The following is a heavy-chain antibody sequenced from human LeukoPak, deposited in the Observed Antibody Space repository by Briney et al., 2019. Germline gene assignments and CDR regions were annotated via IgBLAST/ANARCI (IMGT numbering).Heavy chain of an antibody. CDR3: ARGRVYDFWSGYHRFFDY. D-gene: IGHD3-3*01. CDR1: GGSFSGYH. J-gene: IGHJ4*02. CDR2: INHSGST. Sequence: PSETLSLTCAVYGGSFSGYHWSWIRQPPGKGLEWIGEINHSGSTNYNPSLKSRVTISVDTSKNQFSLKLSSVTAADTAVYYCARGRVYDFWSGYHRFFDYWGQGTLVTVSS. V-gene: IGHV4-34*01.